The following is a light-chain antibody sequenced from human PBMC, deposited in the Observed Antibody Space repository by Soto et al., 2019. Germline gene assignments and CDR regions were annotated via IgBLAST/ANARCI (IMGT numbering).Light chain of an antibody. Sequence: QSALTQPASVSGSPGQSITISCTGTSSDVGGYNYVSWYQQHPGKAPKPMIYDVNNRPSGVSYRFSGSKSGNTASLTISGLQAEDEADYYCSSYTSSSTYVEFGGGTKVTVL. CDR2: DVN. CDR1: SSDVGGYNY. V-gene: IGLV2-14*03. CDR3: SSYTSSSTYVE. J-gene: IGLJ2*01.